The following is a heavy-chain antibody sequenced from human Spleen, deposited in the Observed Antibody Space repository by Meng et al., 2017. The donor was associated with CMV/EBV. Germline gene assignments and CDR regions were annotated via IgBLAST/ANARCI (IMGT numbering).Heavy chain of an antibody. V-gene: IGHV3-9*01. D-gene: IGHD2-21*02. Sequence: GGSLRLSCAASGFTFEDFAMHWVRQIPGEGLEWLSGMSGNTGFIGYADSVKGRFTISRDNAKKTLSLQMDTPRTEDTALYYCVKGGGEKVTFDAMDVWGQGTTVTVSS. J-gene: IGHJ6*02. CDR2: MSGNTGFI. CDR3: VKGGGEKVTFDAMDV. CDR1: GFTFEDFA.